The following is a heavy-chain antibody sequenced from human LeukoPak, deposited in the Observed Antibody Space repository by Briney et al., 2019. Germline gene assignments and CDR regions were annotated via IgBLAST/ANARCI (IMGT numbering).Heavy chain of an antibody. CDR3: ARDGNNWFDP. J-gene: IGHJ5*02. Sequence: GASVTVSCRASGYTFTGYYMHGVRQAPGQGGEGGGWINPNSGRTNYAQKSQGRVTITRDTSISTAYMELSRLRSDDTAVYYCARDGNNWFDPWGQGTLVTVSS. V-gene: IGHV1-2*02. CDR1: GYTFTGYY. CDR2: INPNSGRT. D-gene: IGHD1-1*01.